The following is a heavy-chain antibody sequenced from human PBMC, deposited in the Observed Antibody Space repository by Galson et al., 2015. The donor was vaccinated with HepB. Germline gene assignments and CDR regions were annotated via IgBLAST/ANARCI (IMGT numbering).Heavy chain of an antibody. Sequence: SLRLSCAASGFTFSTYSLNWVRQAPGKGLEWVSAVSSSSIYKYYADSVKGRFTISIDNAKSSLYVQMNNLRVEDTDVYYCARGRGDIGGYYAFDYWGKGALVTVSS. CDR2: VSSSSIYK. V-gene: IGHV3-21*06. D-gene: IGHD3-22*01. CDR1: GFTFSTYS. J-gene: IGHJ4*02. CDR3: ARGRGDIGGYYAFDY.